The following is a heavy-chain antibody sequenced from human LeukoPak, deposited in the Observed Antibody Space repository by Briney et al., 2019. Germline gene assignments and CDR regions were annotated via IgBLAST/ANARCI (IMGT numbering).Heavy chain of an antibody. CDR1: GGSISSGGYY. V-gene: IGHV4-31*03. J-gene: IGHJ4*02. Sequence: PSETLSLTCTVSGGSISSGGYYWSWIRQHPGKGLEWIGYIYYSGSTYYNPSLKSRVTISVDTSKNQFSLKLSSVTAADTAVYYCARDGGGQLWPLFDYWGQGTLVTVSS. CDR3: ARDGGGQLWPLFDY. CDR2: IYYSGST. D-gene: IGHD5-18*01.